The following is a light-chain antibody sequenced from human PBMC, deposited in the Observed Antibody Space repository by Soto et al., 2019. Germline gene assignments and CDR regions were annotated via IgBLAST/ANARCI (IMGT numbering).Light chain of an antibody. V-gene: IGKV3-20*01. CDR3: QQYGTSPWT. CDR2: IAS. CDR1: QSVNSNY. J-gene: IGKJ1*01. Sequence: ENVLTQSPGTLSLFPGERATLSCRTTQSVNSNYLAWYQQKPGQAPRLLIYIASRRATGIPDRFSGSGSGTDFTLTISRLEPEDFAVYYCQQYGTSPWTFGQGTKVEIK.